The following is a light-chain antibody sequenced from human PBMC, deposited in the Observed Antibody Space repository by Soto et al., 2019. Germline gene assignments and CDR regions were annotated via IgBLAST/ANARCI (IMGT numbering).Light chain of an antibody. V-gene: IGKV1-33*01. Sequence: DIQMTQSPFSLSASVGDRVTITCQASQDISNYLSWYQQKPGKAPKLLIYYASNLEPGVPSRFSGSGSGTDFTFTISSLQAEDFATYYCQQYDTLPLAFGGGTKVATK. CDR1: QDISNY. CDR2: YAS. CDR3: QQYDTLPLA. J-gene: IGKJ4*01.